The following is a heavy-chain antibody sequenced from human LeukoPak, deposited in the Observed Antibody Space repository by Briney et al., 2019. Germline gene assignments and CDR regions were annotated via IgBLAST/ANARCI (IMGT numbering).Heavy chain of an antibody. D-gene: IGHD3-3*02. CDR1: GFTFGSYA. J-gene: IGHJ3*02. Sequence: GGSLRLSCAASGFTFGSYAMNWVRQAPGKGLEWVSAITSSGGTTYYADSVKGRFTISRDNSKNTLYLQMNSLRAEDTAVYYCAKIRPPAYDIWGQRTMVTVSS. CDR3: AKIRPPAYDI. CDR2: ITSSGGTT. V-gene: IGHV3-23*01.